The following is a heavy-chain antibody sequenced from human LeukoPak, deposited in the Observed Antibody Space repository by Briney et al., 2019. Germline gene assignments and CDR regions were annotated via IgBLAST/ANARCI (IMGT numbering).Heavy chain of an antibody. CDR1: GFTFSSYW. Sequence: GGSLRLSCAASGFTFSSYWMSWVRQAPGKGLEWVSVIYSGGSTYYADSVKGRFTISRDNSKNTLYLQMNSLRAEDTAVYYCARDRSGWYYFDYWGQGTLVTVSS. CDR2: IYSGGST. J-gene: IGHJ4*02. CDR3: ARDRSGWYYFDY. D-gene: IGHD6-19*01. V-gene: IGHV3-53*01.